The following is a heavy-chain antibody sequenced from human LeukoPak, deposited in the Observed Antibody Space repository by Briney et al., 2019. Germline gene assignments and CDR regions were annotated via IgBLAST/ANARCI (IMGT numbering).Heavy chain of an antibody. V-gene: IGHV1-2*02. CDR2: INPNSGGT. CDR1: GYTFTGYY. CDR3: ARISLPSWKLGYFDY. D-gene: IGHD2-2*01. J-gene: IGHJ4*02. Sequence: ASVTVSCKASGYTFTGYYMHWVRQAPGQGLEWMGWINPNSGGTNYAQKFQGRVTMTRDTSISTAYMELSRLRSDDTAVYYCARISLPSWKLGYFDYWGQGTLVTVSS.